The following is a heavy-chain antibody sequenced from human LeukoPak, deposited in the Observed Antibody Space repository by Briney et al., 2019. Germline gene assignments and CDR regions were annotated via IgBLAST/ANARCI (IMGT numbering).Heavy chain of an antibody. CDR1: GDSISSADYY. Sequence: SETLSLTCTVSGDSISSADYYWNWIRQPPGKGLEWIGYIYYSGSTYYNPSLKSRVTISVDTSKNQFSLNLSSVTAADTAVYYCARVGSDSSGWYQEYYFDYWGQGTLVTVSS. J-gene: IGHJ4*02. CDR2: IYYSGST. CDR3: ARVGSDSSGWYQEYYFDY. D-gene: IGHD6-19*01. V-gene: IGHV4-30-4*08.